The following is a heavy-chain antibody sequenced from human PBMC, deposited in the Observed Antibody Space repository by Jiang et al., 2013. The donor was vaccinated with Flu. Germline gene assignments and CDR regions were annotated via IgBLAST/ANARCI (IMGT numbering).Heavy chain of an antibody. Sequence: GAEVKKPGSSVKVSCKASGGTFSSYAISWVRQAPGQGLEWMGRIIPILGIANYAQKFQGRVTITADKSTSTAYMELSSLRSEDTAVYYCARAYSSSSDPSYYYYYGMDVWGQGTTVTVSS. CDR1: GGTFSSYA. J-gene: IGHJ6*02. CDR2: IIPILGIA. CDR3: ARAYSSSSDPSYYYYYGMDV. D-gene: IGHD6-13*01. V-gene: IGHV1-69*04.